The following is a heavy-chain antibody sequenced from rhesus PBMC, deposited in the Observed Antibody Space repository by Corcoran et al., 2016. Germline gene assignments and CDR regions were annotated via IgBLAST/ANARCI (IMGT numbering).Heavy chain of an antibody. CDR3: AIDSLQYLDWLPHSPVGDY. D-gene: IGHD3-3*01. J-gene: IGHJ4*01. CDR2: IGGSSGST. Sequence: QVQLQESGPGLVKPSETLSLPCAVSGGSISGFWWGWLRPPPGTGVEGCGYIGGSSGSTYYNPSLKSRVTISTDTSKNQFSLKLSSVTAADTAVYYCAIDSLQYLDWLPHSPVGDYWGQGVLVTVSS. V-gene: IGHV4-165*01. CDR1: GGSISGFW.